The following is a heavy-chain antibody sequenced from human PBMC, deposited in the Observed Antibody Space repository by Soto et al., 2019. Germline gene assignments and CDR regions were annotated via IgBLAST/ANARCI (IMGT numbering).Heavy chain of an antibody. V-gene: IGHV4-39*01. D-gene: IGHD2-2*01. CDR2: IYDSGRT. Sequence: QLQLQESGPGLVKPSETLSLTCTVSSASISSSSYTWGWIRQPPGKGLEWIGSIYDSGRTYYNPSLNSRATVSVDTSKNQFSLKVTSVTAADTAVYYCARLHGYCIGSSCHGHYAMDVWGQGTTVTVSS. CDR3: ARLHGYCIGSSCHGHYAMDV. J-gene: IGHJ6*02. CDR1: SASISSSSYT.